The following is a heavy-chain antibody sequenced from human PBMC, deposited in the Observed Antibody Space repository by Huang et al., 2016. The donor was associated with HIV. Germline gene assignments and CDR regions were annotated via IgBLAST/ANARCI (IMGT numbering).Heavy chain of an antibody. CDR3: ATKTAGMDI. Sequence: VESGGRSVQPGGYIKLYCVGSTVPVGADWMSWVSEPRGKGLECVAKIKQDESEKYYVDSGNGRFNISRDNARKVLFLKMDDLRVEDTAIYFCATKTAGMDIWGQGTTVTVSS. D-gene: IGHD1-7*01. V-gene: IGHV3-7*01. J-gene: IGHJ6*02. CDR1: TVPVGADW. CDR2: IKQDESEK.